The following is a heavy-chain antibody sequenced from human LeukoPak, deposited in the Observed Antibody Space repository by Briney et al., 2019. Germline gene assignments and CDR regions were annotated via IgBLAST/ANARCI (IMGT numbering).Heavy chain of an antibody. V-gene: IGHV4-31*03. CDR2: IYYSGRT. Sequence: SQTLSLTCSVSGTSISSTSYYWSWVRQVPGKGLEWIGYIYYSGRTYFNPSLRSRVTMSVDTSKSQFSLNSTSVTAADTAVYYCARVVPVPSEYFRHWGQGTLVTVSS. J-gene: IGHJ1*01. CDR3: ARVVPVPSEYFRH. CDR1: GTSISSTSYY.